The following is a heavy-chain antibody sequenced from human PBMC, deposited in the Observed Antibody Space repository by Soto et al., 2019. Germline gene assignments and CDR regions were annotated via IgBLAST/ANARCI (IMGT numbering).Heavy chain of an antibody. CDR1: GFIFSDYA. CDR2: IGGGYI. V-gene: IGHV3-23*01. Sequence: EVQLLESGGGLVQPGESLRLSCTASGFIFSDYALNWVRQAPGKGLEWVSGIGGGYINYADSVKGRFSISRDNSKSTLYLQMSSLRGDDTAVYYCVKGEYGMGWPNWGQGTLVTVSP. CDR3: VKGEYGMGWPN. J-gene: IGHJ4*02. D-gene: IGHD2-8*01.